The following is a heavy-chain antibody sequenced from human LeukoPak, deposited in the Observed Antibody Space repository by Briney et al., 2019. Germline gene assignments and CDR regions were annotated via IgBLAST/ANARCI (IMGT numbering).Heavy chain of an antibody. CDR3: ARRHSSGYYLY. CDR1: GGSISSYY. V-gene: IGHV4-59*08. J-gene: IGHJ4*02. CDR2: IYYSGST. Sequence: NSSETLSLTCTVSGGSISSYYWSWIRQPPGKGLEWIGYIYYSGSTNYNPSLKSRVTISVDTSKNQFSLKLSSVTAADTAVYYCARRHSSGYYLYWGQGTLVTVSS. D-gene: IGHD3-22*01.